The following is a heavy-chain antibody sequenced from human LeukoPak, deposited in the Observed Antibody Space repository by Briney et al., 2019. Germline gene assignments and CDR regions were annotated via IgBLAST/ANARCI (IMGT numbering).Heavy chain of an antibody. Sequence: GGSLRLSCAASGFTVSSNYMSWVCQAPGKGLEWVSVIYSGGSTYYADSVKGRFTISRDNSKNTLYLQMNSLRAEDTAVYYCASGLVPGSGLYWGQGTLVTVSS. CDR2: IYSGGST. CDR1: GFTVSSNY. CDR3: ASGLVPGSGLY. D-gene: IGHD2-15*01. V-gene: IGHV3-66*02. J-gene: IGHJ4*02.